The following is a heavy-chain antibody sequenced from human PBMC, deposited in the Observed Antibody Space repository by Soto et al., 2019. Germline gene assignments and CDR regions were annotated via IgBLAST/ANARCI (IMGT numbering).Heavy chain of an antibody. D-gene: IGHD4-17*01. CDR1: GFTFSSYA. Sequence: EVQLLESGGGLVQPGGSLRLSCAASGFTFSSYAMSWVRQAPGKGLEWVSGISGSGGTTHYADSVKGRFIISRDNSKNTLYLQMHSLRVEDTALYYCAKGLGVSADYGGLPDFWGQGTLVTVSS. J-gene: IGHJ4*02. V-gene: IGHV3-23*01. CDR3: AKGLGVSADYGGLPDF. CDR2: ISGSGGTT.